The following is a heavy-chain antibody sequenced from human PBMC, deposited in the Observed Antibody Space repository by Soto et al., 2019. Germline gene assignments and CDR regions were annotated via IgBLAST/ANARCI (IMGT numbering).Heavy chain of an antibody. CDR2: IYPGDSDT. V-gene: IGHV5-51*01. J-gene: IGHJ4*02. D-gene: IGHD6-6*01. Sequence: PGESLKISCKGSGYSFTSYWIGWVRQMPGKGLEWMGIIYPGDSDTRYSPSFQGQVTISADKSISTAYLQWSSLKASDTAMYYCARLLHSSSSLSVDVPFDYWGQGTLVTVSS. CDR1: GYSFTSYW. CDR3: ARLLHSSSSLSVDVPFDY.